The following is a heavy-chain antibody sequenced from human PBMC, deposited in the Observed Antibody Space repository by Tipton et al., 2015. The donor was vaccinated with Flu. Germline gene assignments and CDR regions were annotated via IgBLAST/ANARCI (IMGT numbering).Heavy chain of an antibody. CDR3: AGACGSGSYYPADY. Sequence: SLRLSCAASGFTFSSYGMHWVRQAPGKGLEWVAVIWYDGSNKYYADSVKGRFTISRDNSKNTLYLQMNSLRAEDTAVYYCAGACGSGSYYPADYWGQGTLVAVSS. V-gene: IGHV3-33*01. CDR2: IWYDGSNK. J-gene: IGHJ4*02. CDR1: GFTFSSYG. D-gene: IGHD3-10*01.